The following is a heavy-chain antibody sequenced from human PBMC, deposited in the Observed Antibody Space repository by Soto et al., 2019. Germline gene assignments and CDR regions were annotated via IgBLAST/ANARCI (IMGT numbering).Heavy chain of an antibody. CDR3: AKAQLGGDYFDY. J-gene: IGHJ4*02. Sequence: GGSLRLSCAASGFTFSGYGMHWVRQAPGKGLEWVTVISYDGSNNYYADSVKGRFTISRDNSKNTLYLQMNSLRAEDTAVYYCAKAQLGGDYFDYWGQGTLVTVS. V-gene: IGHV3-30*18. CDR1: GFTFSGYG. CDR2: ISYDGSNN. D-gene: IGHD3-16*01.